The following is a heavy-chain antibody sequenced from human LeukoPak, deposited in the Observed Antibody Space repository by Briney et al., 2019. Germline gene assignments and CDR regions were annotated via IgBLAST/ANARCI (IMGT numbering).Heavy chain of an antibody. J-gene: IGHJ4*02. CDR3: ARVFGSNWREDFYFDF. D-gene: IGHD1-20*01. CDR1: GGSISSSNC. V-gene: IGHV4-4*02. Sequence: NPSETLSLTCAVSGGSISSSNCWNWVRQTPGKGLEWIGEIYPSGSTNYNPSLKSRVTISVDKSKNQFSLKLSSVTAADTAVYYCARVFGSNWREDFYFDFWGQGTLVTVSS. CDR2: IYPSGST.